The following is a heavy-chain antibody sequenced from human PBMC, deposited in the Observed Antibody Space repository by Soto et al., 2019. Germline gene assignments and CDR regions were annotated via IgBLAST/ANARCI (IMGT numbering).Heavy chain of an antibody. J-gene: IGHJ4*02. Sequence: GGSLRLSCVGSGFSFSRYWVHWVRQPPGKGLEWVSRINAGGTSISYADSVKGRFTISRDNAKNTLYLQMDGLGVDDTAVYYCARAGSYRFYYRGLGTLVTVSS. V-gene: IGHV3-74*01. CDR3: ARAGSYRFYY. CDR2: INAGGTSI. D-gene: IGHD3-10*01. CDR1: GFSFSRYW.